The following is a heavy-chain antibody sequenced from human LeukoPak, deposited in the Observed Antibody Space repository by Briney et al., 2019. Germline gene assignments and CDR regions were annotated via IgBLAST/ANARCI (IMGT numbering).Heavy chain of an antibody. CDR1: GGTFSSYA. CDR2: IIPIFGTA. J-gene: IGHJ4*02. Sequence: ASVKVSCKASGGTFSSYAISWVRQAPGQGLEWMGGIIPIFGTANYAQKFQGRVTITADKSTSTAYMELSSLRSEDTAGYYCASYGSGSYYRRPFDYWGQGTLVTVSS. CDR3: ASYGSGSYYRRPFDY. D-gene: IGHD3-10*01. V-gene: IGHV1-69*06.